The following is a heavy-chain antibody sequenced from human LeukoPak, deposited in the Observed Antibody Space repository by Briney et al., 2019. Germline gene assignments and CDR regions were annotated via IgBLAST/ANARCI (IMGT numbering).Heavy chain of an antibody. CDR3: ARGIRDCSRTTCYQPLDY. CDR2: IIPIFGTA. Sequence: SVKVSCKASGGTFSSYAISWVRQAPGQGLEWMGGIIPIFGTANYAQKFQGRVTITADESTSTAYMELSSLRSEDTAAYYCARGIRDCSRTTCYQPLDYWGQGALVTVSS. V-gene: IGHV1-69*13. CDR1: GGTFSSYA. J-gene: IGHJ4*02. D-gene: IGHD2-2*01.